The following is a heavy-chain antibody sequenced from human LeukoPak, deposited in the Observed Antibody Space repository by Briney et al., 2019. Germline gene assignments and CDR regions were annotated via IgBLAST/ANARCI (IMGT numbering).Heavy chain of an antibody. Sequence: GASVKVSCKASGYTFTSYAMHWVRQAPGQRLEWMGWINAGNGNTKYSQKFQGRVTITRDTSASTAYMELSSLRSEDTAVYYCARVSVGYSYGIRFDPWGQGTLVTVSS. CDR2: INAGNGNT. CDR1: GYTFTSYA. D-gene: IGHD5-18*01. V-gene: IGHV1-3*01. J-gene: IGHJ5*02. CDR3: ARVSVGYSYGIRFDP.